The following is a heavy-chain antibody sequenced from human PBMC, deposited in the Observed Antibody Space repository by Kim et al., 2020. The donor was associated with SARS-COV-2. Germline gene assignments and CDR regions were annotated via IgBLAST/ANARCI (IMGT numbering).Heavy chain of an antibody. Sequence: ASVKVSCKASGYTFTSYAMSWVRQAPGQGLEWMGWINTNTGNPTYAQGFTGRFVFSLDTSVSTAYLQISSLKAEDTAVYYCARGIFVIDYDFWSGLLDAFDIWGQGTMVTVSS. V-gene: IGHV7-4-1*02. CDR1: GYTFTSYA. CDR3: ARGIFVIDYDFWSGLLDAFDI. CDR2: INTNTGNP. D-gene: IGHD3-3*01. J-gene: IGHJ3*02.